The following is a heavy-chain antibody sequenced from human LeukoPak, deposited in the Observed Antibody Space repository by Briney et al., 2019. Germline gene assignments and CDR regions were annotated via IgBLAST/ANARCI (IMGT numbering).Heavy chain of an antibody. Sequence: PGGSLRLSCAASGFTFSSYAMHWVRQAPGKGLEWVAVISYDGSNKYYADSVKGRFTISRDNSKNTLYLQMNSLRAEDTAVYYCTKEGLGSGSDFSAWFDPWGQGTLVSVSS. CDR1: GFTFSSYA. CDR3: TKEGLGSGSDFSAWFDP. J-gene: IGHJ5*02. CDR2: ISYDGSNK. V-gene: IGHV3-30*04. D-gene: IGHD3-10*01.